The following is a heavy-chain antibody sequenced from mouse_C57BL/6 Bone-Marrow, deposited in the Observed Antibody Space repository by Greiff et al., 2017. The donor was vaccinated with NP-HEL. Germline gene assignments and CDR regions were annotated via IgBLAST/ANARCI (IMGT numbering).Heavy chain of an antibody. D-gene: IGHD1-1*01. J-gene: IGHJ2*01. CDR3: AREGLYVQDY. Sequence: QVQLKQSGAELVRPGTSVKMSCKASGYTFTNYWIGWAKQRPGQGLEWIGNIYPSDSETHYNQKFKDKATLTVDKSSSTAYMQLSSLTSEDSAVYYCAREGLYVQDYWGQGTTLTVSS. CDR1: GYTFTNYW. V-gene: IGHV1-61*01. CDR2: IYPSDSET.